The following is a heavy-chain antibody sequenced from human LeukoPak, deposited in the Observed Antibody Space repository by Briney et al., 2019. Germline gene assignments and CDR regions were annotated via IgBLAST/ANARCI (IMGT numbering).Heavy chain of an antibody. CDR1: GFTFTSSA. V-gene: IGHV1-58*02. Sequence: ASVKVSCKASGFTFTSSAMQWVRQARGQRLEWIGWIVVGSGNTNYAQKFQERVTITRDMSTSTAYMELSSLRSEDTAVYYCAARYYYDSSGYTYWGQGTLVTVSS. CDR2: IVVGSGNT. CDR3: AARYYYDSSGYTY. J-gene: IGHJ4*02. D-gene: IGHD3-22*01.